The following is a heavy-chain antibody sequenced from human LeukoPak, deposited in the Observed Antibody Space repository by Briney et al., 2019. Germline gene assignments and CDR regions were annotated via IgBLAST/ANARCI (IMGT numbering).Heavy chain of an antibody. CDR3: AREGCTNGVCYTAGYWFDP. J-gene: IGHJ5*02. CDR2: IYHSGST. D-gene: IGHD2-8*01. V-gene: IGHV4-38-2*02. Sequence: SETLSLACTVSGYSISSGYYWGWIRQPPGKGLEWIGSIYHSGSTYYNPSLKSRVTISVDTSKNQFSLKLSSVTAADTAVYYCAREGCTNGVCYTAGYWFDPWGQGTLVTVSS. CDR1: GYSISSGYY.